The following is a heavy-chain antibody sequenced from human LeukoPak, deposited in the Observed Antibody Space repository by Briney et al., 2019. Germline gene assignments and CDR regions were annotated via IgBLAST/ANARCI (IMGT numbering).Heavy chain of an antibody. CDR2: ISYDGSNK. CDR1: GFTFSSYA. J-gene: IGHJ4*02. D-gene: IGHD2-2*01. Sequence: GGSLRLSCAASGFTFSSYAMHWVRQAPGKGLEWVAVISYDGSNKYYADSVKGRFTISRDNSKNTLYLQMNSLRDEDTAVYYCARVSCSSTSCYDDYFDYWGQGTLVTVSS. CDR3: ARVSCSSTSCYDDYFDY. V-gene: IGHV3-30*04.